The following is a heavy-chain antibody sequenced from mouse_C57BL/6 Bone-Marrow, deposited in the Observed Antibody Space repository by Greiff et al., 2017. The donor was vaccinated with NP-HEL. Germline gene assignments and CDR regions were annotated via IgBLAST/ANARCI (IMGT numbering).Heavy chain of an antibody. J-gene: IGHJ1*03. CDR3: ARGYYYYGSSLYWYFDV. Sequence: SGPELVKPGASVKMSCKASGYTFTDYNMHWVKQSHGKSLEWIGYINPNNGGTSYNQKFKGKATLTVNKSSSTAYMELRSLTSEDSAVYYCARGYYYYGSSLYWYFDVWGTGTTVTVSS. D-gene: IGHD1-1*01. CDR1: GYTFTDYN. V-gene: IGHV1-22*01. CDR2: INPNNGGT.